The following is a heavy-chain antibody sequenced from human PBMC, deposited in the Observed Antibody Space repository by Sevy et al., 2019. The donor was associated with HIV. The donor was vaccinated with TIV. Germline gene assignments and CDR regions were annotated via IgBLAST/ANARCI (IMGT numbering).Heavy chain of an antibody. CDR2: INSDGSST. J-gene: IGHJ3*02. Sequence: GGSLRLSCAASGFTFSSYWMHWVRQAPGKGLVWVSRINSDGSSTSYAESVKGRFTISRDNAKNTLYLQMNSLRAEDTAVYYCARQNSRGSAFDIWGQGTMVTVSS. D-gene: IGHD6-19*01. CDR1: GFTFSSYW. V-gene: IGHV3-74*01. CDR3: ARQNSRGSAFDI.